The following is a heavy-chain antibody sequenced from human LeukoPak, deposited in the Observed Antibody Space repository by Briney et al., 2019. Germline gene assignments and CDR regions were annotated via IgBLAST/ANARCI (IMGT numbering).Heavy chain of an antibody. J-gene: IGHJ4*02. V-gene: IGHV4-30-4*01. CDR1: GGSISSGDYS. CDR3: AREQIFWPGIFDS. Sequence: KTSETLSLTCTVSGGSISSGDYSWSWIRQSPGKDLEWIGYISHNGNTFYNPSLKSRLGISSDTSKNQYSLRLRSVTAADTAVYYCAREQIFWPGIFDSWGQGTLVIVSS. CDR2: ISHNGNT. D-gene: IGHD3-9*01.